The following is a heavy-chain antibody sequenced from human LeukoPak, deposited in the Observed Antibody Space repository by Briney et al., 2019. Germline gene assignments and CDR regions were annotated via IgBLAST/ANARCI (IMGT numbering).Heavy chain of an antibody. J-gene: IGHJ4*02. CDR1: GYNFITYG. D-gene: IGHD3-3*01. CDR3: ARELYGRFEY. Sequence: ASVKVSCKASGYNFITYGISWVRQAPGQGPEWMGWINPYNGNTKYTPKVQGRVTMTTDTSTSTVYMELRSLRSDDTAVYYCARELYGRFEYWSQGTLVTVPS. CDR2: INPYNGNT. V-gene: IGHV1-18*01.